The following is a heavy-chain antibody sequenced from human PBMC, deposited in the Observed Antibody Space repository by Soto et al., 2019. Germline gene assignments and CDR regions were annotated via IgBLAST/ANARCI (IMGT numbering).Heavy chain of an antibody. D-gene: IGHD3-10*01. V-gene: IGHV3-21*01. CDR3: AREVRELNDAFDI. Sequence: GGSLRLSCAASGFTFSSYSMNWVRQAPGKGLEWVSSISSSSSYIYYAESVKGRFTISRDNAKNSLYLQMNSLRAEDTAVYYCAREVRELNDAFDIWGQGTMVTVSS. CDR2: ISSSSSYI. CDR1: GFTFSSYS. J-gene: IGHJ3*02.